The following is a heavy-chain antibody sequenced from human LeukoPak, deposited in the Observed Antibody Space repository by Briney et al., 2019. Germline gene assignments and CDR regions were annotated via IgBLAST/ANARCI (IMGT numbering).Heavy chain of an antibody. Sequence: PGGSLRLSCAASGFTFGDYSMTWIRQAPGKGLEWVSYISGSGSTIYYADSVKGRFTISRDNSKNTLYLQMNSLRAEDTAVYYCARDSSSYYYYMDVWGKGTTVTVSS. J-gene: IGHJ6*03. CDR1: GFTFGDYS. D-gene: IGHD6-6*01. V-gene: IGHV3-11*04. CDR2: ISGSGSTI. CDR3: ARDSSSYYYYMDV.